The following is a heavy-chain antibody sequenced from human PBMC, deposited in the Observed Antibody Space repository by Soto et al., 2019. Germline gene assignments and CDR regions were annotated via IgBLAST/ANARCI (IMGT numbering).Heavy chain of an antibody. V-gene: IGHV3-11*01. J-gene: IGHJ5*02. CDR2: ISGSGDNI. CDR3: ARDPRNLGFDP. CDR1: GFVFSGSY. Sequence: QVQLVESGGGLVEPGGSLRLSCEASGFVFSGSYMSWIRKAPGKGLEWVSKISGSGDNINYGDSVKGRFTISRDNAKNSLYLQMNSLRAEDTAVYYCARDPRNLGFDPWGQGTLVIVSS.